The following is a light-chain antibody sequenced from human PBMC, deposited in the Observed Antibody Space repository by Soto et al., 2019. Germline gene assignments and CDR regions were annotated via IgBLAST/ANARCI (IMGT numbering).Light chain of an antibody. CDR3: QHVGQWPPLFS. Sequence: EIVMTQSPATLSASPGDRATLSCWASQSLNNNLVWYQQQTGHPPRLLLYHASTRAAGVTARISGSGYGTEFTLTISSLQYEDSAVYYCQHVGQWPPLFSFGQGTRLEIK. CDR1: QSLNNN. V-gene: IGKV3-15*01. J-gene: IGKJ2*01. CDR2: HAS.